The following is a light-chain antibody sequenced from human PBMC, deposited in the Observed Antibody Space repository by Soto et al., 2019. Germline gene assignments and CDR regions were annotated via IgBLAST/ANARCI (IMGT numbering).Light chain of an antibody. Sequence: IVLTQSPGTLSLSPWERATLSCRASQSVSSYLAWYQQKPGQAPRLLIYDASNRATGIPARFSGSGSGTEFILTISSLQSEDFALYYCQQYNNWPLTFGGGTKVDIK. J-gene: IGKJ4*01. CDR1: QSVSSY. CDR3: QQYNNWPLT. V-gene: IGKV3D-15*01. CDR2: DAS.